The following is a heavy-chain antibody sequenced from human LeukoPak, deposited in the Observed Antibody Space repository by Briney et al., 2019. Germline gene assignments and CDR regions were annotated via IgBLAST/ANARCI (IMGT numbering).Heavy chain of an antibody. CDR2: IYTSGST. V-gene: IGHV4-4*07. J-gene: IGHJ4*02. CDR1: GGSIRNYF. CDR3: ARESKSYDGSGFYHDY. Sequence: SETLSLTCSVSGGSIRNYFWSWIRQPAGKGLEWIRRIYTSGSTDYNPSLRSRVTMSVDTSRNQFSLRLTSMTAADAAVYYCARESKSYDGSGFYHDYWGQGTLVAVSS. D-gene: IGHD3-22*01.